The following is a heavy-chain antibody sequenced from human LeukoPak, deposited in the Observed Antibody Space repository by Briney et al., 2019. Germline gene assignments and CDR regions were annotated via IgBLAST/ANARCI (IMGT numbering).Heavy chain of an antibody. CDR3: ARETGAGSSIDY. CDR2: ISPASDTI. V-gene: IGHV3-48*01. J-gene: IGHJ4*02. CDR1: GFTFSSYN. D-gene: IGHD1-14*01. Sequence: GGSLRLSCAASGFTFSSYNMKWVRQAPGKGLEWVSYISPASDTIHYADSMRGRFTISRDNAKNSLYLQMNSLRAEDTAVYYCARETGAGSSIDYWGQGTLVTVSS.